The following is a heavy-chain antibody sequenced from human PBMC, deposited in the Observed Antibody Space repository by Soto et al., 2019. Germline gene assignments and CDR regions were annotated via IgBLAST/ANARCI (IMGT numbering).Heavy chain of an antibody. D-gene: IGHD2-21*02. CDR1: GFTFSSYS. CDR2: ISYDGSNK. CDR3: AFGSVCCAFDI. V-gene: IGHV3-30*03. Sequence: PGGSLRLSCAASGFTFSSYSMNWVRQAPGKGLEWVAVISYDGSNKYYADSVKGRFTISRDNSKNTLYLQMNSLRAEDTAVYYCAFGSVCCAFDIWGQGTMVTVSS. J-gene: IGHJ3*02.